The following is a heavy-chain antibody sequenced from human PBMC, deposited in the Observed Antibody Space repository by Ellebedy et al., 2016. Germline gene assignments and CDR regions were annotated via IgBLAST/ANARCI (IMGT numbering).Heavy chain of an antibody. J-gene: IGHJ3*02. CDR2: VRTKVNSYAT. CDR1: EFSLSIYA. D-gene: IGHD3-16*01. CDR3: TRTTFGFDI. Sequence: GESLKISXEASEFSLSIYAMHWVRQAPGKGLEWVGRVRTKVNSYATAYAASVTGRFTISRDDSKNTAYLQMNSLKTEDTAVYYCTRTTFGFDIWGQGTMVTVSS. V-gene: IGHV3-73*01.